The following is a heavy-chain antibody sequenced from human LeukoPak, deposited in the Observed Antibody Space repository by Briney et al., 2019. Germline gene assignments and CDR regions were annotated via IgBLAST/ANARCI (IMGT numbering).Heavy chain of an antibody. D-gene: IGHD5-12*01. CDR2: IFTSGST. CDR3: ARTVAMIGMYYFDY. Sequence: SETLSLTCTVSGGSITSDRYYWSWIGQPPGKGLEWIGRIFTSGSTHSDPSLKSRLTMSVDRPKNQFSLRLTSVTAADTGVYYCARTVAMIGMYYFDYWGQGTVVTVSS. V-gene: IGHV4-61*02. CDR1: GGSITSDRYY. J-gene: IGHJ4*02.